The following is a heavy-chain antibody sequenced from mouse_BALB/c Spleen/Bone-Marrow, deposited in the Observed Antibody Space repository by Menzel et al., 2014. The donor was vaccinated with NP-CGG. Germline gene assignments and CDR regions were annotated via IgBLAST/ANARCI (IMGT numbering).Heavy chain of an antibody. D-gene: IGHD2-1*01. CDR3: ARDYYGNYYAMDY. CDR1: GFSLTSYG. Sequence: VQVVESGPGLVAPSQSLSITCTVSGFSLTSYGVHWVRQPPGKGLEWLGVIWAGGSTNYNSALMSRLSISKDNSKSQVFLKMNSLQTDDTAMYYCARDYYGNYYAMDYWGQGTSVTVSS. V-gene: IGHV2-9*02. CDR2: IWAGGST. J-gene: IGHJ4*01.